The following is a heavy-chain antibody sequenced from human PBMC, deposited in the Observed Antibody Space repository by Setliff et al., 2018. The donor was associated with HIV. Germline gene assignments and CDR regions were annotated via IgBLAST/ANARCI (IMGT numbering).Heavy chain of an antibody. CDR3: AKDAGSYSYVHEYFQH. V-gene: IGHV3-30*02. J-gene: IGHJ1*01. D-gene: IGHD5-18*01. CDR2: IRSDGSNK. CDR1: GFTFSNCG. Sequence: GGSLRLSCAASGFTFSNCGMHWVRQAPGKGLEWVASIRSDGSNKYYADSVTGRFTISRDNSKNTLYLQMNSLRAEDTAVYYCAKDAGSYSYVHEYFQHWGQGTLVTVSS.